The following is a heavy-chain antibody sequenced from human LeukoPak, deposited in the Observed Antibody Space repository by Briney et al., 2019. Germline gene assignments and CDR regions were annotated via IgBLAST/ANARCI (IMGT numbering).Heavy chain of an antibody. V-gene: IGHV3-48*01. D-gene: IGHD2-15*01. CDR2: ISSSSSTI. J-gene: IGHJ3*02. CDR3: ARDLTVVVVAASDHDAFDI. CDR1: GFTFSSYS. Sequence: GGSLRLSCAASGFTFSSYSMSWVRQAPGKGLGWVSYISSSSSTIYYADSVKGRFTISRDNAKNSLYLQTNSLRAEDTAVYYCARDLTVVVVAASDHDAFDIWGQGTMVTVSS.